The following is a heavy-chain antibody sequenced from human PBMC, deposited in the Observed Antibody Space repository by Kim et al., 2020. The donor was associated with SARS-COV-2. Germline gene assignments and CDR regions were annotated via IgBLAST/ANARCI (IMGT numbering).Heavy chain of an antibody. J-gene: IGHJ4*02. V-gene: IGHV1-18*01. Sequence: YAQKLQGRVTMTTDTSTSTAYMELRSLRSDDTAVYYCARDIAARPRNFDYWGQGTLVTVSS. D-gene: IGHD6-6*01. CDR3: ARDIAARPRNFDY.